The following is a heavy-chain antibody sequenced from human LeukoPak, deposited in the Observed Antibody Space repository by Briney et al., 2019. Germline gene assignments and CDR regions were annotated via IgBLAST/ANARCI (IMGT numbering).Heavy chain of an antibody. CDR2: IYHSGST. J-gene: IGHJ3*02. CDR3: ARGGVVITSFDAFDI. D-gene: IGHD3-22*01. V-gene: IGHV4-38-2*02. CDR1: GYSISSGYY. Sequence: SETLSLTCTVSGYSISSGYYWGWIRQPPGKGLEWIGSIYHSGSTYYSPSLKSRVTISVDTSKNQFSLKLSSVTAADTAVYYCARGGVVITSFDAFDIWGQGTMVTVSS.